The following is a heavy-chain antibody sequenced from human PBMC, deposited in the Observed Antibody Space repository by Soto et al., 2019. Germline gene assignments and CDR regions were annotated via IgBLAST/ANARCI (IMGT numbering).Heavy chain of an antibody. CDR1: GYTFTSYA. D-gene: IGHD3-10*01. CDR3: ARDRYYGSGTYNYFDY. CDR2: INAGNGNT. J-gene: IGHJ4*02. V-gene: IGHV1-3*01. Sequence: ASVKVSCKASGYTFTSYAMHWVRQAPGQRLEWMGWINAGNGNTKYSQKFQGRVTITRDTSASTAYMELSSLRSEDTAVYYCARDRYYGSGTYNYFDYWGQGTLVTVSS.